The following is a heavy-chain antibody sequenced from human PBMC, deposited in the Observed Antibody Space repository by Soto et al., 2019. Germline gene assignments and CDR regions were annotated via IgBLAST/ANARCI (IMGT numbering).Heavy chain of an antibody. J-gene: IGHJ4*02. D-gene: IGHD6-6*01. Sequence: GGSLRLSCAASGFTFSSYWMSWVRQAPGKGLEWVANIKQDGREKYYVDSVKGRFTISRDNAKNSLYLQMNSLRAEDTAVYYCARAPSPYSSSYYYFDYWGQGTLVTVSS. CDR1: GFTFSSYW. CDR2: IKQDGREK. CDR3: ARAPSPYSSSYYYFDY. V-gene: IGHV3-7*01.